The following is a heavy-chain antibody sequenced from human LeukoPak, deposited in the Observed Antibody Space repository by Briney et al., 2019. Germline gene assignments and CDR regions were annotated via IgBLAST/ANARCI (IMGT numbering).Heavy chain of an antibody. CDR3: ARDGNYGDYAVAFDY. D-gene: IGHD4-17*01. Sequence: GRSLRLSCAASGSTFSSYAMHWVRQAPGKGLEWVAVISYDGSNKYYADSVKGRFTVSRDNSKNTLYLQMNSLRAEDTAVYYCARDGNYGDYAVAFDYWGQGTLVTVSS. J-gene: IGHJ4*02. CDR2: ISYDGSNK. V-gene: IGHV3-30*04. CDR1: GSTFSSYA.